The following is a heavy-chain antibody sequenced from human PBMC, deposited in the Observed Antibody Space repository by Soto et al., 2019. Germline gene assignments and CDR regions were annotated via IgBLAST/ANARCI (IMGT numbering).Heavy chain of an antibody. V-gene: IGHV4-31*03. CDR3: ARGYAGGGAETEYFQH. CDR2: IYYSGST. D-gene: IGHD2-2*01. CDR1: GGSISSGGYY. Sequence: QVQLQESGPGLVKPSQTLSLTCTVSGGSISSGGYYWSWIRQHPGKGLEWIGYIYYSGSTYYNPSLKSRVTISVDTSKNQFSLKLSSVTAADTAVYYCARGYAGGGAETEYFQHWGQGTLVTVSS. J-gene: IGHJ1*01.